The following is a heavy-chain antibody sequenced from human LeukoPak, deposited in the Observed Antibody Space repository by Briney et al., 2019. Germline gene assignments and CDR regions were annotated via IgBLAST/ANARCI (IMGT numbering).Heavy chain of an antibody. D-gene: IGHD5-24*01. CDR3: ASERWLQSKAVDY. CDR1: GGSISSSSYY. J-gene: IGHJ4*02. CDR2: IYYSGST. V-gene: IGHV4-39*07. Sequence: SETLSLTCTVSGGSISSSSYYWGWLRQPPGKGLEWIGSIYYSGSTYYNPSLKSRVTILVDTSKNQFSLKLSSVTAADTAVYYCASERWLQSKAVDYWGQGTLVTVSS.